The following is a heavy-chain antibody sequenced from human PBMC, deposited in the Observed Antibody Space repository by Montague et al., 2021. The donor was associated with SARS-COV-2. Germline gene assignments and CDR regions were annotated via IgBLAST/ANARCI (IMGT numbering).Heavy chain of an antibody. CDR1: GFTFSSYW. J-gene: IGHJ4*02. CDR3: ITMIVVAEVYFDY. D-gene: IGHD3-22*01. Sequence: SLRLSCAASGFTFSSYWMPWVRQAPGKGLVWVSRINSDGSSTCYADSVKGRFTISRDNAKNSLYLQMNSLRPEDTAVYYCITMIVVAEVYFDYWGQGTLVTVSS. CDR2: INSDGSST. V-gene: IGHV3-74*01.